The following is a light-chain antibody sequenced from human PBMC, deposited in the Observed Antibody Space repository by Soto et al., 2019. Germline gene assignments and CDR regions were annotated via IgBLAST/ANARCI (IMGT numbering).Light chain of an antibody. CDR2: EVN. CDR3: TSYTSSSTYV. CDR1: SSDVDGYDY. J-gene: IGLJ1*01. Sequence: QSARAQPASVSGSPGQSITISCTGTSSDVDGYDYVSWYQQHPGKAPKLMIYEVNNRPSGVSTRFSGSKSGNTASLTISGLQADDEADYYCTSYTSSSTYVFGTGTKVTVL. V-gene: IGLV2-14*01.